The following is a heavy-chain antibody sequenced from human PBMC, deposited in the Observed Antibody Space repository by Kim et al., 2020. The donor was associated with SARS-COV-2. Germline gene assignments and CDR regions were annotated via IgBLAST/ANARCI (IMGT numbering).Heavy chain of an antibody. CDR2: IKSKTDGGTT. J-gene: IGHJ5*02. V-gene: IGHV3-15*01. CDR3: TTSPYDYVWRSYRYDGP. CDR1: GFTFSNAW. D-gene: IGHD3-16*02. Sequence: GGSLRLSCAASGFTFSNAWMSWVRQAPGKGLEWVGRIKSKTDGGTTDYAAPVKGRFTISRDDSKNTLYLQMNSLKTEDTAVYYCTTSPYDYVWRSYRYDGPWGQGTLVTVSS.